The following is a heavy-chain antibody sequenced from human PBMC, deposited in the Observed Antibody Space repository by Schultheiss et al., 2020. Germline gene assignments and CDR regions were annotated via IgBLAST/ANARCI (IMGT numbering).Heavy chain of an antibody. CDR3: ARGTEIVVVPDAFDI. Sequence: SATLSLTCAVYGGSFSGYYWSWIRQPPGKGLEWIGYIYYSGSTNYDPSLKSRVTISVDTSKNQFSLKLSSVTAADTAVCYCARGTEIVVVPDAFDIWGQGTMVTVSS. J-gene: IGHJ3*02. CDR1: GGSFSGYY. D-gene: IGHD3-22*01. CDR2: IYYSGST. V-gene: IGHV4-59*01.